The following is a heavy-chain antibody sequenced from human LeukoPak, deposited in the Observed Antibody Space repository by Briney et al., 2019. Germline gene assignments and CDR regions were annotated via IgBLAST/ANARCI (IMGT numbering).Heavy chain of an antibody. CDR3: ARTGYCSSTSCYYFDY. V-gene: IGHV1-69*13. CDR2: IIPIFGTA. D-gene: IGHD2-2*01. Sequence: GASVKVSCKASGGTFSSYAISWVRQAPGQGLEWMGGIIPIFGTANYAQKFQGRVTITADESTSTAYMELSSLRSEDTAVNYCARTGYCSSTSCYYFDYWGQGTLVTVSS. J-gene: IGHJ4*02. CDR1: GGTFSSYA.